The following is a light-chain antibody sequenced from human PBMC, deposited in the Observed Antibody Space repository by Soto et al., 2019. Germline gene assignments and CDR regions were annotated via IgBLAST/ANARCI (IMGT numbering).Light chain of an antibody. Sequence: DIVMTQSPLSLPVTPGEPASISCRSSQSLRHSNGNNYLDWYVQKPGQPPQLLIYLGSNRASGVPDRFSGSESGTDFTLKISRVEAEDVGVYYCMQALQTPSFGQGTKLEI. CDR1: QSLRHSNGNNY. V-gene: IGKV2-28*01. CDR3: MQALQTPS. CDR2: LGS. J-gene: IGKJ2*01.